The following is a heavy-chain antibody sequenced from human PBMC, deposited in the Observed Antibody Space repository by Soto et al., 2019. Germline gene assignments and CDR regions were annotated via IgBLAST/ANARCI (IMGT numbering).Heavy chain of an antibody. CDR1: GGTFSSYA. CDR3: ARVGANCISTSCNYGMAV. D-gene: IGHD2-2*01. V-gene: IGHV1-69*13. J-gene: IGHJ6*02. Sequence: ASVKVSCKASGGTFSSYAISWVRQAPGQGLEWMGGIIPIFGTANYAQKFQGRVTITADESTSTAYMELSSLRSEDTAVYYCARVGANCISTSCNYGMAVWGQGTTVTVSS. CDR2: IIPIFGTA.